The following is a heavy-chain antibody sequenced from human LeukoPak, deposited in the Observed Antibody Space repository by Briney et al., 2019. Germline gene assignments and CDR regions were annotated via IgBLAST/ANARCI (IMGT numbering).Heavy chain of an antibody. Sequence: SETLSLTCTVSGVSISSYYWSWIRLPPGKGLEWIGYIYYSGSTNYNPSLKSRVTISVDTSKNQFSLTLSSVTAADTAVYYCARVDGSGSYYTYWGQGTLVTVSS. CDR3: ARVDGSGSYYTY. D-gene: IGHD3-10*01. V-gene: IGHV4-59*01. CDR2: IYYSGST. CDR1: GVSISSYY. J-gene: IGHJ4*02.